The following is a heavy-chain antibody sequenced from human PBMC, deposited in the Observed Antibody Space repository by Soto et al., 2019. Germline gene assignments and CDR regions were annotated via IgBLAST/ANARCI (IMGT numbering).Heavy chain of an antibody. D-gene: IGHD3-16*01. CDR2: IYQNGNT. J-gene: IGHJ3*02. CDR1: GDSITSLSSS. CDR3: VRRNLGDVVDS. V-gene: IGHV4-30-2*01. Sequence: PSETLSLTCIVSGDSITSLSSSWTWFRQPPRKSLDWIGYIYQNGNTYYNPSVKGRVTISVDSSKNQFSLSLQSVTAADTAVYFCVRRNLGDVVDSWGPGTLVTV.